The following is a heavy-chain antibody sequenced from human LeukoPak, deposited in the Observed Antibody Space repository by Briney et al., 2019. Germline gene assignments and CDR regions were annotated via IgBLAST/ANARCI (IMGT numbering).Heavy chain of an antibody. CDR2: INHRGIT. D-gene: IGHD6-19*01. Sequence: SQTLSLTCAVDGGSFSGSYWSWTRQHPGKGLEWLGKINHRGITNYTPSLKSRVTISVDTSKSQCSLKLSSVTAAETAVYYCARLWGSGWSFDYWGQGTLVTVSS. J-gene: IGHJ4*02. CDR1: GGSFSGSY. V-gene: IGHV4-34*01. CDR3: ARLWGSGWSFDY.